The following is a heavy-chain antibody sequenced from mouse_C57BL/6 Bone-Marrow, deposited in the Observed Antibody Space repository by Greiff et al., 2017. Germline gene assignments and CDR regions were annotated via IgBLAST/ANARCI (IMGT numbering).Heavy chain of an antibody. CDR3: ARRAGLRPYYFDY. J-gene: IGHJ2*01. CDR2: IDPSDSYT. D-gene: IGHD2-4*01. CDR1: GYTFTSYW. V-gene: IGHV1-50*01. Sequence: VRLQQPGAELVKPGASVKLSCKASGYTFTSYWMQWVKQRPGQGLEWIGEIDPSDSYTNYNQKFKGKATLTLDTSSSPAYMQLSSLTSVDSAVYYCARRAGLRPYYFDYWGQGTTLTVSS.